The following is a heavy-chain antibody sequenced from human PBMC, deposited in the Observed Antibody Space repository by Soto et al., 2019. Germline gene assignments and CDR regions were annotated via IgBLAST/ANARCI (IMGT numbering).Heavy chain of an antibody. Sequence: QVQLQESGPGLMKPSGTLSLTCAVSGGSIPSNWWSWVRQPPGKGPEWIAEIFHTGSANYNPSLMGRLTISMDKSRNHLSLNLNSVTAADTAVYYCARHIAVSGTRGFDHWGQGTLVTVSS. CDR2: IFHTGSA. J-gene: IGHJ4*02. V-gene: IGHV4-4*02. CDR3: ARHIAVSGTRGFDH. D-gene: IGHD2-21*01. CDR1: GGSIPSNW.